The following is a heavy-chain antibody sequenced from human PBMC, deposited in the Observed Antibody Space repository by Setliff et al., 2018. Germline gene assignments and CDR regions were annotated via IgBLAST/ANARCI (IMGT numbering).Heavy chain of an antibody. CDR2: INHSGST. V-gene: IGHV4-34*01. CDR3: ARDPGFRSGTWSLDV. D-gene: IGHD3-16*02. J-gene: IGHJ4*02. CDR1: GGSFSNYY. Sequence: SETLSLTCTVYGGSFSNYYWSWIRQPPGKGLEWIGEINHSGSTNYNPSLTSRVTISVDTSKNQFSLKLSSVTAADTAMYFCARDPGFRSGTWSLDVWGQGILVTVSS.